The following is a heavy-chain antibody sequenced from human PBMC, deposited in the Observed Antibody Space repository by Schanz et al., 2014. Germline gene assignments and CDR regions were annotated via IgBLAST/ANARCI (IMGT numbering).Heavy chain of an antibody. J-gene: IGHJ4*02. V-gene: IGHV3-11*06. Sequence: QVQLVESGGGLAKPGGSLRLSCASSGFTFGENYMHWIRQAPGKGLEWVSVISSTGIHTDYAESVKGRFTISRDNSENTLYLQMISLRAEDTAVYYCAKLDGYAYGSMGQEYFDYWSQGTLVAVSS. D-gene: IGHD5-18*01. CDR2: ISSTGIHT. CDR3: AKLDGYAYGSMGQEYFDY. CDR1: GFTFGENY.